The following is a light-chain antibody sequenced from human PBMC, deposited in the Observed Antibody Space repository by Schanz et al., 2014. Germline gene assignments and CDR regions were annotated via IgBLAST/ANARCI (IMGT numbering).Light chain of an antibody. V-gene: IGLV1-40*01. CDR1: ASNIGAGYD. Sequence: QSVLTQPPSVSGAPGQGVTISCTGSASNIGAGYDVHWYQQVPGTAPKPLIFDNTNRPSGVPDRFSGSKSGTSASLAITGLQAEDEADYYCQSYDSSLSGYVFGTGTKVTVL. CDR2: DNT. J-gene: IGLJ1*01. CDR3: QSYDSSLSGYV.